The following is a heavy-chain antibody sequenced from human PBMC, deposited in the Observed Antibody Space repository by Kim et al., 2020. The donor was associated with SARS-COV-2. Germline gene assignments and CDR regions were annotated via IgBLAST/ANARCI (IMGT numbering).Heavy chain of an antibody. J-gene: IGHJ6*02. CDR1: GGTFSSYA. V-gene: IGHV1-69*13. CDR3: AREYSSSLGMDV. D-gene: IGHD6-6*01. CDR2: IIPIFGTA. Sequence: SVKVSCKASGGTFSSYAISWVRQAPGQGLEWMGGIIPIFGTANYAQKFQGRVTITADESTSTAYMELSSLRSEDTAVYYCAREYSSSLGMDVWGQGTTVTVSS.